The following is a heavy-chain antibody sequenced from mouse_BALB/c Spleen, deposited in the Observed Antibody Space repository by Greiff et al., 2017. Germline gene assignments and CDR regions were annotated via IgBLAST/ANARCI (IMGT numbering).Heavy chain of an antibody. D-gene: IGHD1-1*01. CDR2: ISYDGSN. CDR3: ASAYGSSSFDY. J-gene: IGHJ2*01. CDR1: GYSITSGYY. V-gene: IGHV3-6*02. Sequence: EVQLQQSGPGLVKPSQSLSLTCSVTGYSITSGYYWNWIRQFPGNKLEWMGYISYDGSNNYNPSLKNRISITRDTSKNQFFLKLNSVTTEDTATYYCASAYGSSSFDYWGQGTTLTVSA.